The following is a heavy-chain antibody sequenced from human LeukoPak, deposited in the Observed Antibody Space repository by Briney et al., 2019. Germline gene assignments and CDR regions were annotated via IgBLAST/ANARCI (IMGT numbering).Heavy chain of an antibody. V-gene: IGHV4-59*08. J-gene: IGHJ4*02. D-gene: IGHD6-19*01. CDR2: IYSGGST. Sequence: PSETLSLTCTVSGAXITRDYCTWIRQSPGRGLEWVAYIYSGGSTKYNPSLKSRLTLSVDTSRNQFSLKLSSVTAADTAVYYCASARFSSGWPYSWGRGTLVTVSS. CDR1: GAXITRDY. CDR3: ASARFSSGWPYS.